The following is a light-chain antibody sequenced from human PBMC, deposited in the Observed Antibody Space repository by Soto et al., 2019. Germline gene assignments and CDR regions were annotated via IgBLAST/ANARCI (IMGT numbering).Light chain of an antibody. CDR3: QQYHTSPVT. V-gene: IGKV3-20*01. J-gene: IGKJ1*01. Sequence: EIVLTQSPGTLSLSAGERATLSCRASQRVSSGYLAWYQQKPGQTPRLLIYGASGRATGIPDRFSGSGSGTDFTLTISRLEPEDFAVYYCQQYHTSPVTFGQGTKVDI. CDR1: QRVSSGY. CDR2: GAS.